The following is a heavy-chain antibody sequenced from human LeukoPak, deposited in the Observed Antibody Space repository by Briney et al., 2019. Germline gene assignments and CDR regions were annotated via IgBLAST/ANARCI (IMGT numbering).Heavy chain of an antibody. V-gene: IGHV5-51*01. J-gene: IGHJ5*02. CDR3: ARLSGVSP. CDR2: IFPGDSDT. CDR1: GYSFTSSW. Sequence: GESLKISCKASGYSFTSSWIGWVRQIPGKGLEWMGTIFPGDSDTRYSPSFQGQVTISVDKSTSTAFLQSSSQKASDTAMYYCARLSGVSPWGQGTLVTVSS. D-gene: IGHD2-15*01.